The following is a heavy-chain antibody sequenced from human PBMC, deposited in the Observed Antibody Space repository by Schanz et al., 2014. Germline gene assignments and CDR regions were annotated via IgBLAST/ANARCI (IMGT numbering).Heavy chain of an antibody. D-gene: IGHD2-8*01. J-gene: IGHJ3*01. Sequence: EVQLVESGGGLVQPGGSLRLSCTASGFTFSIYAMHWVRQAPGKGLEWISYITYNGGTIYYADSVKGRFTISRDNAKNSLFLQMNSLETEDTAVYYCTTDNGHFAFDFWGQGTMVTVSS. V-gene: IGHV3-48*01. CDR1: GFTFSIYA. CDR3: TTDNGHFAFDF. CDR2: ITYNGGTI.